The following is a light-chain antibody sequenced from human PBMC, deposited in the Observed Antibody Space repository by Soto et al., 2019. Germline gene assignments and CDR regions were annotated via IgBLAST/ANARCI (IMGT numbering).Light chain of an antibody. V-gene: IGKV3D-15*01. CDR2: GAS. Sequence: EIVMTQSPSTLSGSPGGRVTLSCRASQSISDSLAWYQQKPGQAPRLLIYGASTRATGIPARFSGSGSGTEFTLTISSLQPDDFATYYCHQYNNYSTFGQGTKVDIK. J-gene: IGKJ1*01. CDR1: QSISDS. CDR3: HQYNNYST.